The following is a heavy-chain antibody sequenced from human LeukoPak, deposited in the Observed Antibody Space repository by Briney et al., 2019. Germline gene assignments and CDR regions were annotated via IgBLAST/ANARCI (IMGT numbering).Heavy chain of an antibody. CDR1: GGSISSYY. V-gene: IGHV4-4*09. J-gene: IGHJ4*02. CDR2: IYTSGST. CDR3: ARLTSSSWYIPSGSRYFDY. D-gene: IGHD6-13*01. Sequence: SETLSLTCTVSGGSISSYYWSWIRQPPGKGLEWIGYIYTSGSTNYNPSFKSRVTISVDTSKNQFSLKLSSVTAADTAVYYCARLTSSSWYIPSGSRYFDYWGQGTLVTVSS.